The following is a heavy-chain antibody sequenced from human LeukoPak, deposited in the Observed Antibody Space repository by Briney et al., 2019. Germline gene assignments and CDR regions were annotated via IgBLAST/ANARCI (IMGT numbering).Heavy chain of an antibody. V-gene: IGHV3-7*01. Sequence: PGGSLRLSCAASGFTFSSYWMSWVRQARGKGLEWVANIKQDGSEKYYVDSVEGRFTISRDNAKNSLYLQMNSLRAEDTAVYYCASGSRRDTMIVLGYWGQGTLVTVSS. CDR3: ASGSRRDTMIVLGY. CDR2: IKQDGSEK. D-gene: IGHD3-22*01. J-gene: IGHJ4*02. CDR1: GFTFSSYW.